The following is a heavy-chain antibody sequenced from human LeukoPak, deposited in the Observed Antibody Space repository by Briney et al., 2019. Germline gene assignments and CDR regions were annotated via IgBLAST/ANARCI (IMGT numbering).Heavy chain of an antibody. J-gene: IGHJ3*02. D-gene: IGHD2-15*01. Sequence: GESLKISCKGSGYRFTSYWIAWVRQMPGKGLEWMGIIYPGDSDTRYSPSFQGQVTISADKSIRTAYLQWSSLKASDTAMYYCARPLRYCSGGSCYRDAFDIWGQGTMVTVSS. CDR2: IYPGDSDT. CDR3: ARPLRYCSGGSCYRDAFDI. V-gene: IGHV5-51*01. CDR1: GYRFTSYW.